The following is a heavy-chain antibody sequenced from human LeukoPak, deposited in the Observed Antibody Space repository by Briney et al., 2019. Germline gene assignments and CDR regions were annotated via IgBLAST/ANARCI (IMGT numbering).Heavy chain of an antibody. Sequence: PGGSLRLSCAASGFTFSSYAMSWVRQAPGKGLEWVSGISGDGGNTNYADSVKGRFTISRDNSKNTLFLQTNSLRAEDTAVYYCARDQRTLVRGVSPDWGQGTLVTVSS. CDR1: GFTFSSYA. CDR2: ISGDGGNT. D-gene: IGHD3-10*01. V-gene: IGHV3-23*01. CDR3: ARDQRTLVRGVSPD. J-gene: IGHJ4*02.